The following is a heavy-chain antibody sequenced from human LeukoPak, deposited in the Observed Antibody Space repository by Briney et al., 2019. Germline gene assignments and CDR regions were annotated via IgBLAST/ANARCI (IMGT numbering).Heavy chain of an antibody. V-gene: IGHV3-30-3*01. J-gene: IGHJ3*01. D-gene: IGHD6-19*01. CDR2: LSSDGTNK. CDR1: GFTFSSYA. CDR3: AKVKREWLVDEAFDF. Sequence: GGSLRLSCAASGFTFSSYAVHWVRQAPGKGLGWVAGLSSDGTNKYYADSLKGRCIISRDNSKNTLYLQMNSLRAEDTAVYYCAKVKREWLVDEAFDFWGLGTMVTVSS.